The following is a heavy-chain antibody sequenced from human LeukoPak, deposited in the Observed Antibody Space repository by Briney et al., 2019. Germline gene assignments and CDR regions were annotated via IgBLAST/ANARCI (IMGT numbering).Heavy chain of an antibody. CDR3: ARVDTVMAYYFDL. Sequence: PGGSLRLSCAASGFTVSTNCMTWVRQAPGKGLEWVSTICSGGTTYYADSVMGRFTISRHNSRNTLYLQMNSLRAEDTAIYYCARVDTVMAYYFDLWGQGTLVNVAS. CDR1: GFTVSTNC. CDR2: ICSGGTT. D-gene: IGHD5-18*01. J-gene: IGHJ4*02. V-gene: IGHV3-53*04.